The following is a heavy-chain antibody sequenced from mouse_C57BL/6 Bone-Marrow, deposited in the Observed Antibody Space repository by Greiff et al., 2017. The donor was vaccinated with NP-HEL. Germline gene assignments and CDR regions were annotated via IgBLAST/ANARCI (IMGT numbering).Heavy chain of an antibody. J-gene: IGHJ4*01. D-gene: IGHD1-1*01. CDR3: ARYRAVVGDCAMDY. V-gene: IGHV7-3*01. CDR1: GFTFTDYY. CDR2: NRNKANGYTT. Sequence: EVQGVESGGGLVQPGGSLSLSCAASGFTFTDYYMSWVRQPPGKALEWLGFNRNKANGYTTEYSASVKGRFTISRANSQSILYLQMKALRAEDSATYDCARYRAVVGDCAMDYWGQGTSVTVSS.